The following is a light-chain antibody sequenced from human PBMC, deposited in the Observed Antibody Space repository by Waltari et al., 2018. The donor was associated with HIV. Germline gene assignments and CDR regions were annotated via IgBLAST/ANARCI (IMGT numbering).Light chain of an antibody. J-gene: IGLJ1*01. CDR1: TGAVTSGHY. CDR3: LLSYSGARLYV. CDR2: NTN. V-gene: IGLV7-46*01. Sequence: QAVVTQESSLTVSPGGTVTLTCGSSTGAVTSGHYAYWFQQKPGQAPRTLIYNTNNKHSWTPARFSGSLLGGKAALTLSGAQPEDEAEYYCLLSYSGARLYVFGSGTKVTVL.